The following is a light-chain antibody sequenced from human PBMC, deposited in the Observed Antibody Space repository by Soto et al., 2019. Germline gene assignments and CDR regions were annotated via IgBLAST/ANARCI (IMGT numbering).Light chain of an antibody. Sequence: DIQMTQSPSSLSASVGDRVTITCRTSQPISDYLNWYQQKPGKAPSLLIYTASNLQTGVPSRFSGSGSGTHFTLTISSLQSEDFATYYCQQSYNTPRTFGQGTKVEIK. CDR2: TAS. J-gene: IGKJ1*01. V-gene: IGKV1-39*01. CDR1: QPISDY. CDR3: QQSYNTPRT.